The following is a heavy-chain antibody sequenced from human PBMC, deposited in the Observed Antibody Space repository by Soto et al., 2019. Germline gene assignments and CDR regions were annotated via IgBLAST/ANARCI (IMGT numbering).Heavy chain of an antibody. V-gene: IGHV1-8*01. Sequence: ASVKVSCKASGYTFTSYDINWVRQATGQGLEWMGWMNPNSGNTGYAQKFQGRVTMTRNTSISTAYMELSSLRSEDTAVYYCARVSGSYYDYIWGSYRYHYYYMDVWGKGTTVTVSS. CDR3: ARVSGSYYDYIWGSYRYHYYYMDV. J-gene: IGHJ6*03. CDR1: GYTFTSYD. D-gene: IGHD3-16*02. CDR2: MNPNSGNT.